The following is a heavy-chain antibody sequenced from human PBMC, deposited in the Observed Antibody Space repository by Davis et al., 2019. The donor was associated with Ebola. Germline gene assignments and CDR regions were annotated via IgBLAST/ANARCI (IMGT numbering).Heavy chain of an antibody. J-gene: IGHJ4*02. CDR3: VSLMGSVSSRAYYSS. CDR1: ESTFSRYW. V-gene: IGHV3-74*01. D-gene: IGHD3-22*01. CDR2: INTDGTTR. Sequence: GESLNISCAASESTFSRYWTHWVRAVPGKGPVWVSRINTDGTTRNYADSVKGCFTISRDNAKNTLYLQMNGLRVEDTAVYYCVSLMGSVSSRAYYSSWGQGTLVTVSS.